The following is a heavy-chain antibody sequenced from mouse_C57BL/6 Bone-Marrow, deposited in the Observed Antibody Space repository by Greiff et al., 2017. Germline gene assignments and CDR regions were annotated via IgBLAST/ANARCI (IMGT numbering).Heavy chain of an antibody. Sequence: EVKLVESGGGLVKPGGSLKLSCAASGFTFSSYTMPWVRQTPEKRVEWVATISGGGGNTYYTDSVKGRSTITRDNAKNTLYLQMSSLMSEDTALDYCATRVSLWSYAMDYWGQGTSVTVSS. V-gene: IGHV5-9*01. CDR2: ISGGGGNT. CDR3: ATRVSLWSYAMDY. J-gene: IGHJ4*01. D-gene: IGHD1-1*02. CDR1: GFTFSSYT.